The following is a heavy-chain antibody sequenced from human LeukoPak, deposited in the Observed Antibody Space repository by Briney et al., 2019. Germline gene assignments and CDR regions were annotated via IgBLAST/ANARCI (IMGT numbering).Heavy chain of an antibody. V-gene: IGHV1-69*13. CDR3: ARVGYSYGYSPWKYYFDY. Sequence: SVNVSCTASGGTFSIYAISWVRQAPGQGLEWMGGIIPIFGTANYAQKFQGRVTITADESTSTAYMELSSLRSEDTAVYYCARVGYSYGYSPWKYYFDYWGQGTLVTVSS. CDR2: IIPIFGTA. CDR1: GGTFSIYA. J-gene: IGHJ4*02. D-gene: IGHD5-18*01.